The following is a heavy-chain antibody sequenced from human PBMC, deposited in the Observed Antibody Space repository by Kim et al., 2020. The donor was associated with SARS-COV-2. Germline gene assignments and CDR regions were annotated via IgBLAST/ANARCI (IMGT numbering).Heavy chain of an antibody. J-gene: IGHJ5*02. D-gene: IGHD2-21*01. V-gene: IGHV3-30*04. CDR3: ARDGYCAGANCLGGLDP. Sequence: GGSMRLSCVASGFSFGSHAMHWVRQAPGKGLECVVVIACAVWCVGCDVWVVGRLTISRDNTKDTLYLQMDSLRAEDTAIYFCARDGYCAGANCLGGLDPWGGGSLVGV. CDR1: GFSFGSHA. CDR2: IACAVWCV.